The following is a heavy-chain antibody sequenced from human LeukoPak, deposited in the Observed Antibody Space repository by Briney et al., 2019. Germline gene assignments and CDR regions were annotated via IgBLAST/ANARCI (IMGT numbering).Heavy chain of an antibody. V-gene: IGHV3-53*01. CDR1: GFTVSSNY. CDR3: ARARGEYYDILTGYTN. CDR2: IYSGGST. D-gene: IGHD3-9*01. J-gene: IGHJ4*02. Sequence: GGSLRLSCAASGFTVSSNYMSWVRQAPGKGLEWVSVIYSGGSTYYADSVKGRFTISRDNSENTLYLQMNSLRAEDTAVYYCARARGEYYDILTGYTNWGQGTLVTVSS.